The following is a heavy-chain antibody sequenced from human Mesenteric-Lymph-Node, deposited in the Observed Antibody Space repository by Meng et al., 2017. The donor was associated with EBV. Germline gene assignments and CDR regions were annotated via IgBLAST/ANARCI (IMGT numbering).Heavy chain of an antibody. V-gene: IGHV4-39*01. CDR3: ARRLHYYGSLGS. CDR1: GGAIGSDN. Sequence: RLQQPGPALANPSATLSLTCTISGGAIGSDNLASIRQPPWKGLEMIGDTGTSYYTPSLQNRVTIAVDTSNQFSLKLSFVTAADTAVYYCARRLHYYGSLGSWGQGTLVTVSS. D-gene: IGHD3-10*01. J-gene: IGHJ4*02. CDR2: TGTS.